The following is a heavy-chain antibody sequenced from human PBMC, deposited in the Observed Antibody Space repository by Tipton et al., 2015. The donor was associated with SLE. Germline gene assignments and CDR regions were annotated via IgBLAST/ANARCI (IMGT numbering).Heavy chain of an antibody. D-gene: IGHD1-26*01. CDR2: IYYSGST. CDR3: ASNSGTYYYYYYMDV. Sequence: TLSLTCTVSGGSISSYYWSWIRQPPGKGLEWIGYIYYSGSTNYNPSLKSRVTISVDTSKNQFSLRLSSVTAADTAIYYCASNSGTYYYYYYMDVWGKGTTVTVS. CDR1: GGSISSYY. J-gene: IGHJ6*03. V-gene: IGHV4-59*07.